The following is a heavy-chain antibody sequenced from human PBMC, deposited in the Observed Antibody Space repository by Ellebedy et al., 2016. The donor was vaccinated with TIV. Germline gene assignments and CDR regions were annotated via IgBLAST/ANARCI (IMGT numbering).Heavy chain of an antibody. V-gene: IGHV3-23*01. J-gene: IGHJ4*02. CDR2: ISGTGDT. CDR1: GFTFSWHP. CDR3: AKMNWNDPDHY. Sequence: GESLKISCAASGFTFSWHPISWVRQAPGKGLEWVSAISGTGDTSYSDSVKGRFTISRDNSKNTLFLQMNSLRAEDTAVYYCAKMNWNDPDHYWGPGTLVTVSS. D-gene: IGHD1-1*01.